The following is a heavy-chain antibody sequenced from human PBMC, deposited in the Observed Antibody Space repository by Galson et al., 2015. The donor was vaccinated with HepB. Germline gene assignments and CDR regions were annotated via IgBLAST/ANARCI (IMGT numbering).Heavy chain of an antibody. CDR1: GGTISSSSYY. CDR2: FYYTGNT. CDR3: ARHESESKTYAADN. D-gene: IGHD2-2*01. J-gene: IGHJ4*02. V-gene: IGHV4-39*01. Sequence: LSLTCTVSGGTISSSSYYWGWLRQPPGKGLEWIGSFYYTGNTHYNPSLKSRVTISGDTSKNQFSLKLSSVTAADAAVYYCARHESESKTYAADNWGQGTLVTVSS.